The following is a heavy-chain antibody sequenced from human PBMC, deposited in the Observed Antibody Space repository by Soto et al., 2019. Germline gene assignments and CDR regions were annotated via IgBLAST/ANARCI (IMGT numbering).Heavy chain of an antibody. CDR2: IIPIFGTP. Sequence: QVQLVQSGAEVKKPGSSVKVSCKASGGTFSSYGISWVRQAPGQGLEWMGGIIPIFGTPNYAQKFQGRVTITADKSTSTAYVEVSSLRSEVTAMYYCVRGARSGYFFGMDVWGQGTTVTVSS. D-gene: IGHD3-22*01. J-gene: IGHJ6*02. V-gene: IGHV1-69*06. CDR1: GGTFSSYG. CDR3: VRGARSGYFFGMDV.